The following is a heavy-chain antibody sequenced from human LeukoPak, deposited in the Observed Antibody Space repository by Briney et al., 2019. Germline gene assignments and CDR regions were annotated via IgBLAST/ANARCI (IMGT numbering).Heavy chain of an antibody. J-gene: IGHJ4*02. CDR1: GFTFSNYS. CDR2: ISRYSNTI. V-gene: IGHV3-48*01. CDR3: ARDGTEDY. Sequence: PGGSLRLSCAASGFTFSNYSMNWVRQAPGKGLEWISYISRYSNTIYYADSVKGRFTISRDNAKNSLYLQMSSLRAEDTAMYYCARDGTEDYWGQGTLVTVSS. D-gene: IGHD1-26*01.